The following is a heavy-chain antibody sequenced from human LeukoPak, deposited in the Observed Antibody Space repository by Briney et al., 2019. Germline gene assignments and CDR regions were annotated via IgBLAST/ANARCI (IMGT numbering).Heavy chain of an antibody. Sequence: SETLSLTCTVSGYSISSGYYWGWIRQPPGKGLEWIGSIYYSGSTYYNPSLKSRVTISVDTSKNQFSLKLSSVTAADTAVYYCARRVWGTPFDYWGQGTLVTVSS. J-gene: IGHJ4*02. CDR2: IYYSGST. CDR3: ARRVWGTPFDY. CDR1: GYSISSGYY. D-gene: IGHD6-6*01. V-gene: IGHV4-38-2*02.